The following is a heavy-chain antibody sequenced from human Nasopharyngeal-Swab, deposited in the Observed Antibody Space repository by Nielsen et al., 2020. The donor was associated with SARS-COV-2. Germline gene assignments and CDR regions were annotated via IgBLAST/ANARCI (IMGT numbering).Heavy chain of an antibody. CDR1: GFRFNDYA. Sequence: SLKISCAAPGFRFNDYAMHWVRQTPGKGLEWVSSIRWNSERVGYADSVKGRFTISRDNAKNSLYLQMNSLRPEDTALYYCAKGRGYSSSWSLDYWGQGTLVTVSS. CDR3: AKGRGYSSSWSLDY. V-gene: IGHV3-9*01. J-gene: IGHJ4*02. D-gene: IGHD6-13*01. CDR2: IRWNSERV.